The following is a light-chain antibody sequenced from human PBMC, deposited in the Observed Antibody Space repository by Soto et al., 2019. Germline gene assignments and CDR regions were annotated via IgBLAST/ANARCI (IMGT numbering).Light chain of an antibody. CDR2: EVS. Sequence: DIVTTQTPLSLSITPGQPASISCKSSQSLLHSNGKTYLYCYLQKPGQPPQLLIYEVSNRISGVPGRFGGSGSGTDFTLTISRVEAEDVGVYYGMQCIQLPNTFGQGTRLEIK. CDR1: QSLLHSNGKTY. V-gene: IGKV2D-29*01. CDR3: MQCIQLPNT. J-gene: IGKJ5*01.